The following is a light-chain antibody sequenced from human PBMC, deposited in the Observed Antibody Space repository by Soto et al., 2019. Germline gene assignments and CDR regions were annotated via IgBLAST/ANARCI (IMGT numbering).Light chain of an antibody. CDR3: QQYNRWPLT. CDR1: QSVSVN. Sequence: EIVLTQSPATLSLSPGERATLSCRASQSVSVNLAWYQQKPGQAPRLLIYGASTRASGVPDRFSGSGSGTEFILTISSLQSEDFAVYYCQQYNRWPLTFGGGTKVDIK. CDR2: GAS. V-gene: IGKV3-15*01. J-gene: IGKJ4*01.